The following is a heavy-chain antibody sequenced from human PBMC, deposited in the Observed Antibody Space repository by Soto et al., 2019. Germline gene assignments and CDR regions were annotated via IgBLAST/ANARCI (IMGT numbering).Heavy chain of an antibody. Sequence: SQTLSLTCAICGDSVSNNGATWNWIRQSPSRGLEWLGRAYYRSRWQYDYAPSVRSRITINPDTSKNQFPLHLSSVTPEDTAVYYCARDPPDFNSGLDSWGQGSLVTVSS. V-gene: IGHV6-1*01. CDR1: GDSVSNNGAT. CDR3: ARDPPDFNSGLDS. CDR2: AYYRSRWQY. J-gene: IGHJ4*02. D-gene: IGHD1-26*01.